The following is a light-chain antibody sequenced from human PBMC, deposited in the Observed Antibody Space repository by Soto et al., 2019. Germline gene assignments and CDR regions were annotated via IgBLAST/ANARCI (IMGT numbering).Light chain of an antibody. V-gene: IGKV1-13*02. CDR2: DAS. CDR3: QQCFWHWT. CDR1: QGIGNA. Sequence: AIQMTQSPSSLSASVGDRVTISCRASQGIGNALGWYQQKPWKPHKVLISDASTLESGVPSRFGGSGSGTEFTLSITSLQPDDFATYYCQQCFWHWTFGQGTKVDI. J-gene: IGKJ1*01.